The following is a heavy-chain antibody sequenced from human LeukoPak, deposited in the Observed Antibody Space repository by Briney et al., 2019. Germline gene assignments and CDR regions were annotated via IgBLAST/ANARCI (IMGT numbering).Heavy chain of an antibody. CDR3: ARDDYGDYDAYYFDY. J-gene: IGHJ4*02. D-gene: IGHD4-17*01. Sequence: PGGSLRLSCAASGFTFSSYNMNWVRQAPGKRLEWVSSISSSSSYIYYADSVKGRFTISRDNAKNSLYLQMNSLRAEDTAVYYCARDDYGDYDAYYFDYWGQGTLVTVSS. V-gene: IGHV3-21*01. CDR2: ISSSSSYI. CDR1: GFTFSSYN.